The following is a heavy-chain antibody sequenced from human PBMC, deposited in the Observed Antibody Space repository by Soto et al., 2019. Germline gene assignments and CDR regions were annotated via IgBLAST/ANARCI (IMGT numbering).Heavy chain of an antibody. V-gene: IGHV1-2*02. CDR2: INPNSGGT. Sequence: ASVKVSCKTSGYTFSNYAISWVRQAPGQGLEWMGWINPNSGGTNYAQKFQGRVTMTRDTSISTAYMELSRLRSDDTAVYYCARDLMSSGWDNWGQGTLVTVSS. D-gene: IGHD6-19*01. J-gene: IGHJ4*02. CDR1: GYTFSNYA. CDR3: ARDLMSSGWDN.